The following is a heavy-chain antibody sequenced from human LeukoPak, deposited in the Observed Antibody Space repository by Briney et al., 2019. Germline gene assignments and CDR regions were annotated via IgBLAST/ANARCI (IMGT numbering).Heavy chain of an antibody. CDR1: GFTFSSYW. Sequence: GGSLRLSCAASGFTFSSYWMSWVRQAPGKGLEWVVSIKQDGSEKYYVDSVKGRFTISRDNAKNSLYLQMNSLRAEDTAVYYCARDPYKGATTTSPIDYWGQGTLVTVSS. V-gene: IGHV3-7*01. D-gene: IGHD1-26*01. CDR2: IKQDGSEK. CDR3: ARDPYKGATTTSPIDY. J-gene: IGHJ4*02.